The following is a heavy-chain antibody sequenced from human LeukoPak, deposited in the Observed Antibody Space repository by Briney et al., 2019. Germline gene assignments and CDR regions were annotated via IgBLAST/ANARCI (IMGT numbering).Heavy chain of an antibody. CDR2: IYHSGST. V-gene: IGHV4-39*07. Sequence: SETLSLTCTVSGGSISSSSYYWGWIRQPPGKGLEWIGSIYHSGSTYYNPSLKSRVTISVDTSKNQFSLKLSSVTAADTAVYYCATLISNWYVDSWGQGTLVTVSS. CDR3: ATLISNWYVDS. CDR1: GGSISSSSYY. D-gene: IGHD6-13*01. J-gene: IGHJ4*02.